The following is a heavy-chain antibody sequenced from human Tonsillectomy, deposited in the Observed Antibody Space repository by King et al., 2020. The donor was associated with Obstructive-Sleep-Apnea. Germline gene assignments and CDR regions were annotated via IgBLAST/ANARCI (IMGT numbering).Heavy chain of an antibody. CDR1: GYSISSGYY. D-gene: IGHD6-13*01. CDR2: SYHSGST. V-gene: IGHV4-38-2*02. CDR3: ARDQAAAGRGDY. J-gene: IGHJ4*02. Sequence: VQLQESGPGLVKPSETLSLTCTVSGYSISSGYYWGWIRQPPGKGLEWSGRSYHSGSTYYNPSLKRRVTISVDTSKNQFSLKLSSVTAADTAVYYCARDQAAAGRGDYWGQGTLVTVSS.